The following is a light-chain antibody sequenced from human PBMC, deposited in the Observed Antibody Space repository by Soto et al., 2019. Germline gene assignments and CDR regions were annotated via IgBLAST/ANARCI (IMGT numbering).Light chain of an antibody. CDR3: MQATQSPWT. J-gene: IGKJ1*01. V-gene: IGKV2-24*01. CDR2: KVS. CDR1: RSLVHKDGNTY. Sequence: EIVMTQTPLSSPVTLGQAASISCRSSRSLVHKDGNTYLRWFHQRPGQPPRLLIYKVSDRFLGVADRFSGSGAGTDFTLTISRVEDEDVGLYYCMQATQSPWTFGQGTKVEIK.